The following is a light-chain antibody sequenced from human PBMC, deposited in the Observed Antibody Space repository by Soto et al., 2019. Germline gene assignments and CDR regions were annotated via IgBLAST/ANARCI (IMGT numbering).Light chain of an antibody. Sequence: ESVSTQSQSKVSLSSVQIATLSCKASQSVKTFLVWYQHRPGQAPRVLIYDASHRASGIPARFSGSGSGTDFTLTISSLEPEDAALYYCQQRSNWPPITFGQGTRLEIK. CDR2: DAS. CDR1: QSVKTF. V-gene: IGKV3-11*01. CDR3: QQRSNWPPIT. J-gene: IGKJ5*01.